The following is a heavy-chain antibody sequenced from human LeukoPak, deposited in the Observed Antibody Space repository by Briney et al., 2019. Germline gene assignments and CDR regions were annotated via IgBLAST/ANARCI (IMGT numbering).Heavy chain of an antibody. D-gene: IGHD2-2*01. CDR1: GFTFSSYE. CDR2: ISSSGSAI. J-gene: IGHJ4*02. Sequence: GGSLRLSCAASGFTFSSYEMNWVRQAPGKGLEWVSYISSSGSAIYYADSVKGRSTISRDNAKNSLYLQMNSLRAEDTAVYYCARKYCSSISCLFDYWGQGTLVTVSS. CDR3: ARKYCSSISCLFDY. V-gene: IGHV3-48*03.